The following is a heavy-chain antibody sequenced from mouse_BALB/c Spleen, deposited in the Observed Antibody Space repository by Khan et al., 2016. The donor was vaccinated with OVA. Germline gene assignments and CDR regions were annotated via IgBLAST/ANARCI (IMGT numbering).Heavy chain of an antibody. Sequence: QVQLKESGAELVKPGASVKMSCKASGYTFTSYTMHWVKQRPGQGLEWIGYINPSSGYTKYNQKFKDKATLTADKSSSTAYMQLSSLTSEDSAVYYCARKGTRASYWGKGTTLTVSS. CDR3: ARKGTRASY. D-gene: IGHD3-1*01. CDR2: INPSSGYT. V-gene: IGHV1-4*01. J-gene: IGHJ2*01. CDR1: GYTFTSYT.